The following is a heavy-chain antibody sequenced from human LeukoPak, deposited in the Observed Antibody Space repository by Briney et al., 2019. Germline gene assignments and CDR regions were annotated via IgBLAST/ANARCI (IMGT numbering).Heavy chain of an antibody. Sequence: PGRSLRLSCAASGFTFSSYGMHWVRQAPGKGLEWVAVIWHDGSTTYYADSVKGRFLLSRDNSLTTLYLHMNGLIAEDTAVYYCARDSDYGDGFDYWGQGTLVTVSS. V-gene: IGHV3-33*01. CDR1: GFTFSSYG. CDR2: IWHDGSTT. CDR3: ARDSDYGDGFDY. J-gene: IGHJ4*02. D-gene: IGHD4-17*01.